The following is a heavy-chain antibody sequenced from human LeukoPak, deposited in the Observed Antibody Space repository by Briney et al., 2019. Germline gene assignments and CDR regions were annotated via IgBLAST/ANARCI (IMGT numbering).Heavy chain of an antibody. CDR2: ISSSGSTI. Sequence: KPGGSLRLSCAASGFTFSDYYMSWIRQAPGKGLEWVSYISSSGSTIYYADSVKGRFTISRDNAKNSLYLQMNSLRAEDTAVHYCARGVRYSGNARDYYYMDVWGKGTTVTVSS. CDR3: ARGVRYSGNARDYYYMDV. CDR1: GFTFSDYY. J-gene: IGHJ6*03. D-gene: IGHD1-26*01. V-gene: IGHV3-11*01.